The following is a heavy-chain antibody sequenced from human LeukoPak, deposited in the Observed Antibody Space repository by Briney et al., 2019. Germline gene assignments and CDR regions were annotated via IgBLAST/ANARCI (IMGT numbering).Heavy chain of an antibody. CDR3: AKSWPRTTMVTTYYFDY. D-gene: IGHD4-23*01. Sequence: GGSLRLSCAASGFTFSSYAMSWVRQAPGKGLEWVSAISGSGGSTYYADSVKGRFTISRDNSKNTLYLQMNSLRAEDTAVYYCAKSWPRTTMVTTYYFDYWGQGTLVTVSS. J-gene: IGHJ4*02. V-gene: IGHV3-23*01. CDR2: ISGSGGST. CDR1: GFTFSSYA.